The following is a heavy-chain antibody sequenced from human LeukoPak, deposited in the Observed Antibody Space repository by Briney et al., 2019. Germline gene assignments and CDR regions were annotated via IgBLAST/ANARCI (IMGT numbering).Heavy chain of an antibody. CDR1: GFTFSSYA. J-gene: IGHJ4*02. D-gene: IGHD3-3*01. V-gene: IGHV3-64D*06. CDR3: ARDRPARYYDFWSGYSSHRYFDY. CDR2: ISSNGGST. Sequence: GGSLRLSCSASGFTFSSYAMHWVRQAPGKGLEYVSAISSNGGSTYYADSVKGRFTISRDNSKNTLYLQMSSLRAEDTAVYYCARDRPARYYDFWSGYSSHRYFDYWGQGTLVTVSS.